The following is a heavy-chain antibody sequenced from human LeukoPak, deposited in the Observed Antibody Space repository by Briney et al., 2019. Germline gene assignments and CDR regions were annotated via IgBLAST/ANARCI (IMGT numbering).Heavy chain of an antibody. CDR2: LNLDGSEK. CDR1: GFSFSDYW. V-gene: IGHV3-7*04. D-gene: IGHD5-18*01. J-gene: IGHJ4*02. CDR3: ARGYSYGFDY. Sequence: GGSLRLSCAASGFSFSDYWMSWVRQAPGKGLEWVANLNLDGSEKNYVDSVKGRFTLSRDNTKTSVTLQVNSLRAEDTAVYFCARGYSYGFDYWGQGILVTVSS.